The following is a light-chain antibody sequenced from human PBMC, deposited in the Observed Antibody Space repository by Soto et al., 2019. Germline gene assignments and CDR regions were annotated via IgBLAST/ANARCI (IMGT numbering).Light chain of an antibody. CDR2: AAS. J-gene: IGKJ4*01. Sequence: DIQMTQYPSSLSASVGDRVTITCRASQGISNYLAWFQQRPGKAPKSLIYAASNLQSGVPSKFSGSASGTDFTLTISSLHPEDFATYFCQQYYSYPLTFGGGTKVEI. CDR1: QGISNY. V-gene: IGKV1-16*02. CDR3: QQYYSYPLT.